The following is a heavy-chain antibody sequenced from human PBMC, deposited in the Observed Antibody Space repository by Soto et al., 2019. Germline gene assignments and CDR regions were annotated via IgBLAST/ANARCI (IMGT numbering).Heavy chain of an antibody. V-gene: IGHV6-1*01. J-gene: IGHJ4*01. Sequence: SRALSLSPDISVDTVSSNTAACELVRHSPSRGLEWLGRTYYRSKWYYDYALSVKSQITIKPDTSKNQYSLQLNSVTPEDTAVYYCIRGEQYSGRIFDYWGQGTLVTVSS. CDR2: TYYRSKWYY. D-gene: IGHD1-26*01. CDR3: IRGEQYSGRIFDY. CDR1: VDTVSSNTAA.